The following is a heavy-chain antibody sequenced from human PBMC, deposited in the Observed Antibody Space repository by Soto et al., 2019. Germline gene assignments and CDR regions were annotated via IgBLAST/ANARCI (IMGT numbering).Heavy chain of an antibody. CDR1: GFTFSSYE. Sequence: GGSLRLSCAASGFTFSSYEMNWVRRAPGKGLEWVSYISSSGSTIYYADSVKGRFTISRDNAKNSLYLQMNSLRAEDTAVYYCARDYKGGYYYYGMDVWGQGTTVTVSS. CDR2: ISSSGSTI. J-gene: IGHJ6*02. CDR3: ARDYKGGYYYYGMDV. D-gene: IGHD3-10*01. V-gene: IGHV3-48*03.